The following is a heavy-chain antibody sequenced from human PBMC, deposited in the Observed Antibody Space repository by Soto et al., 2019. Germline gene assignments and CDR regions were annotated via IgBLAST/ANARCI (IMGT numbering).Heavy chain of an antibody. CDR2: IWYDGSNK. Sequence: GGSLRLSCAASGFSFSSYGMHWVRQAPGKGLEWVAVIWYDGSNKDYGDSVKGRFTISRDNSKNTLYLQMSSLRAEDTAVYYCARDLSGRAGSFDYWGQGTLVTVSS. CDR1: GFSFSSYG. D-gene: IGHD6-13*01. J-gene: IGHJ4*02. V-gene: IGHV3-33*01. CDR3: ARDLSGRAGSFDY.